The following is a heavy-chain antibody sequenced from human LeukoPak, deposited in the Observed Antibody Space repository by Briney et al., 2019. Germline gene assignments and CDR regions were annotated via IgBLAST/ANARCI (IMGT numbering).Heavy chain of an antibody. Sequence: SETLSLTCTVSGGSISSYYWSWVRQPAGKGLEWIGRIYTTGSTNYNPSLKSRVTISIDKSKNQFSLKLSSVTAADTAVYYCARGDTVATGLYDYWGQGTLVTVSS. J-gene: IGHJ4*02. D-gene: IGHD5-12*01. CDR3: ARGDTVATGLYDY. V-gene: IGHV4-4*07. CDR1: GGSISSYY. CDR2: IYTTGST.